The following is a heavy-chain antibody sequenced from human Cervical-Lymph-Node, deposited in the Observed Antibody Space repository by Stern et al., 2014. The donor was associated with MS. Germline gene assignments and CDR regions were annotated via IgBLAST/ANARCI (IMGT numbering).Heavy chain of an antibody. J-gene: IGHJ5*02. CDR3: ATTRWDLFTWNWFDP. CDR1: GGSISSSGYY. CDR2: IHDSGST. V-gene: IGHV4-61*02. Sequence: VQLVESGPGLVKPSQTLSLTCTVSGGSISSSGYYWSWIRQPADKGLEWIGRIHDSGSTYYNPFLKSRVTLSMDTAQNQFSLKLPSGTAADTAVYYCATTRWDLFTWNWFDPWGQGTLVTVSS. D-gene: IGHD1-26*01.